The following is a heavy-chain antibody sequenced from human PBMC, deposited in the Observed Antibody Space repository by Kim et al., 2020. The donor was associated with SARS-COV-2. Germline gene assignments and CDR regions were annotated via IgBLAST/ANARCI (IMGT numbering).Heavy chain of an antibody. Sequence: GGSLRLSCGTSGFIVANTFMNWVRQAPGKGLEWVALINSGGETKYADDVRGGFTTSSDNAKNMLYLQLNSLIVEDTAVYYCAREYYYKLDVWGQGTTVTVSS. D-gene: IGHD3-10*01. CDR3: AREYYYKLDV. CDR2: INSGGET. CDR1: GFIVANTF. J-gene: IGHJ6*02. V-gene: IGHV3-53*01.